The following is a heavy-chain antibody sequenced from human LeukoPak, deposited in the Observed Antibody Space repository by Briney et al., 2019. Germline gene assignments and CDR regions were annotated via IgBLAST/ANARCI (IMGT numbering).Heavy chain of an antibody. CDR1: GFTFSSYA. Sequence: GGSLRLSCAASGFTFSSYAMSWVRQAPGKGLEWVSAISGSDGRTYYADSVKGRFTISRDNSKNTLYLQMNGLRAEDTAIYYCAREKYSSGFFDYWGQGTLVTVSS. V-gene: IGHV3-23*01. D-gene: IGHD6-19*01. J-gene: IGHJ4*02. CDR2: ISGSDGRT. CDR3: AREKYSSGFFDY.